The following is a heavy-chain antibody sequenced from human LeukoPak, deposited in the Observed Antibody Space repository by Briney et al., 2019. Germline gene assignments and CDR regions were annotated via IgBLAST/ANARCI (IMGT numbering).Heavy chain of an antibody. J-gene: IGHJ4*02. V-gene: IGHV4-30-4*01. CDR1: GGSISSGDYY. D-gene: IGHD3-22*01. Sequence: SETQSLTCTVSGGSISSGDYYWSWIRQPPGKGLEWIGYIYYSGSTYYNPSLKSRVTISVDTSKNQFSLKLSSVTAADTAVYYCARGRYYYDSSGYYFDYLGQGTLVTVSS. CDR3: ARGRYYYDSSGYYFDY. CDR2: IYYSGST.